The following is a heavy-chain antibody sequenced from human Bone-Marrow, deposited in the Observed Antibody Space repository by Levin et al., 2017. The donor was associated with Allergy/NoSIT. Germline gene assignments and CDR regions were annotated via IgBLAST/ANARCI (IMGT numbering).Heavy chain of an antibody. CDR1: GGSFSGYY. CDR3: ARGPPAAGMDRWFDP. CDR2: INHSGST. V-gene: IGHV4-34*01. Sequence: SETLSLTCAVYGGSFSGYYWSWIRQPPGKGLEWIGEINHSGSTNYNPSLKSRVTISVDTSKNQFSLKLSSVTAADTAVYYCARGPPAAGMDRWFDPWGQGTLVTVSS. D-gene: IGHD6-13*01. J-gene: IGHJ5*02.